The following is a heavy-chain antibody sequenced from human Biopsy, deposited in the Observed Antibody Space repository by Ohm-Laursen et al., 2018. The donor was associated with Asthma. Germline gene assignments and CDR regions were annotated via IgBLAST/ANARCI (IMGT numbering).Heavy chain of an antibody. D-gene: IGHD7-27*01. Sequence: GSSVKVSCKASAYTFIGYHLHRVRQAPGEGLEWMGRINPNGGATIYAQKFQGRVTMTRDTSISTAYMELSRLTSDDTAVYYCARVQKSPGDRWFDPWGQGTLVTVSS. V-gene: IGHV1-2*06. CDR3: ARVQKSPGDRWFDP. J-gene: IGHJ5*02. CDR1: AYTFIGYH. CDR2: INPNGGAT.